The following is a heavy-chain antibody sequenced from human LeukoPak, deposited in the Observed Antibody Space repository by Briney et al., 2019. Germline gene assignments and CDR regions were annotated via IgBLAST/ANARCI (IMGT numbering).Heavy chain of an antibody. CDR2: ISYSGST. CDR3: AGLLGYCSGGSCYPRWFAP. V-gene: IGHV4-59*08. J-gene: IGHJ5*02. D-gene: IGHD2-15*01. Sequence: PSETLSLTCAVSGGPISSHYWNWIRQPPGKGLEWIGYISYSGSTNYNPSLKSRVTMSLDTSKNHFSLKLTSVTAADTAVYYCAGLLGYCSGGSCYPRWFAPWGQGTLVTVSS. CDR1: GGPISSHY.